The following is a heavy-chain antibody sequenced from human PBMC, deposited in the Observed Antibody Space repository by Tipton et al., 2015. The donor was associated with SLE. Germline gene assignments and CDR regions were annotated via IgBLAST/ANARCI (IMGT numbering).Heavy chain of an antibody. CDR3: ARGMYSSSWYNWFDP. CDR1: GYTFTSYG. CDR2: ISAYNGNT. J-gene: IGHJ5*02. Sequence: QSGAEVKRPGASVKVSCKASGYTFTSYGISWVRQAPGQGLEWMGWISAYNGNTNYAQKLQGRVTLTTDTSTSTAYMELSSLRSEDTAVYYCARGMYSSSWYNWFDPWGQGTLVTVSS. D-gene: IGHD6-13*01. V-gene: IGHV1-18*01.